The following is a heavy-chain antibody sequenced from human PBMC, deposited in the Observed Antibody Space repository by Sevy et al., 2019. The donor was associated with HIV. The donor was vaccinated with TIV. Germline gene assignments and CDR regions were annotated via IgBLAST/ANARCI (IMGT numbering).Heavy chain of an antibody. CDR3: AREEPRRYCSGGSCHAIDY. CDR2: INPNSGGT. CDR1: GYTFTGYY. J-gene: IGHJ4*02. Sequence: ASVKVSCKASGYTFTGYYMHWVRQAPGQGLEWMGWINPNSGGTNYAQKFQGRVTMTRDTSISTAYMELSRLRSDDMAVYYCAREEPRRYCSGGSCHAIDYWGQGTLVTVSS. V-gene: IGHV1-2*02. D-gene: IGHD2-15*01.